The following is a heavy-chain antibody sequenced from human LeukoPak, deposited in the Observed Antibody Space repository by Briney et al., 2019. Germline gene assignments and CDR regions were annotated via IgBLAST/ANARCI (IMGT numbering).Heavy chain of an antibody. Sequence: PGRSLRLSCAASGFTFSSYVMHWVRQAPGKGLEWVAIISYDGSNKYYADSVKGRLTISRDNSKNTLYLQMNSLRAEDTAVYYCAKDFAKYCSGGCDFQHWGQGTLVTVSS. CDR2: ISYDGSNK. CDR3: AKDFAKYCSGGCDFQH. CDR1: GFTFSSYV. V-gene: IGHV3-30*18. D-gene: IGHD2-15*01. J-gene: IGHJ1*01.